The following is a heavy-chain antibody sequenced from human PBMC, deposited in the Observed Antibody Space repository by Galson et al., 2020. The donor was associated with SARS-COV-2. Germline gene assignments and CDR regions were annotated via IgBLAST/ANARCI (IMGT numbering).Heavy chain of an antibody. CDR2: IWYDGSNK. CDR3: AKGVSSGPQDAFDI. Sequence: QLGESLKISCAASGFTFSSYGMHWVRQAPGKGLEWVAAIWYDGSNKYYADSVKGRFTISRDNSKNTLYLQMNSLRAEDTAVYYCAKGVSSGPQDAFDIWGQGTMVTVSS. D-gene: IGHD3-22*01. J-gene: IGHJ3*02. V-gene: IGHV3-33*06. CDR1: GFTFSSYG.